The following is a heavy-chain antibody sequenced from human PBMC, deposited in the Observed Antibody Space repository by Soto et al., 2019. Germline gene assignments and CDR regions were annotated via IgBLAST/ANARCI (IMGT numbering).Heavy chain of an antibody. V-gene: IGHV3-74*01. J-gene: IGHJ4*02. CDR1: GFTFNSHW. CDR2: INGEGSTT. CDR3: ARDPRDGYHSPPDY. Sequence: EVQLVESGGGLVQPGGSLRLSCVPSGFTFNSHWMHWVRQAPGKGLVWVSRINGEGSTTSYADSVRGRFTISRDNAKNTFYLQMNSLRVDDTAVYYCARDPRDGYHSPPDYWGQGTLVTVSS. D-gene: IGHD5-12*01.